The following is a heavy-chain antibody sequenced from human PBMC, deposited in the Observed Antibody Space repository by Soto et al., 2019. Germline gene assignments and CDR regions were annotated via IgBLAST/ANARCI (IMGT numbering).Heavy chain of an antibody. J-gene: IGHJ6*02. CDR1: GYTFTRYG. D-gene: IGHD3-16*01. Sequence: EASVKVSCKTSGYTFTRYGISWVRQAPGQGLEWMGRIIPNLGITNFAQKFQGRVTITTDTSTSTAYMELSSLRSEDTAVYYCASQYGGHYYYYGMDVWGQGTTVT. CDR3: ASQYGGHYYYYGMDV. CDR2: IIPNLGIT. V-gene: IGHV1-69*04.